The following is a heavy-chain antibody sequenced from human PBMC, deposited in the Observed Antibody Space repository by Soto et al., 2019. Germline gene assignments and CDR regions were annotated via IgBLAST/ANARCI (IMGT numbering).Heavy chain of an antibody. D-gene: IGHD6-19*01. J-gene: IGHJ4*02. CDR1: GGSISSGGYY. Sequence: QVQLQESGPGLIKGSQTLTLTCTVSGGSISSGGYYWSWIRQHPGKGLEWIGYTYNSANTYQSRSLNSRVSISADNAKNQFSLNLSSVTAEDTAMYYCARLSSSGWPIDSWGQGTMVTVSS. CDR2: TYNSANT. CDR3: ARLSSSGWPIDS. V-gene: IGHV4-31*03.